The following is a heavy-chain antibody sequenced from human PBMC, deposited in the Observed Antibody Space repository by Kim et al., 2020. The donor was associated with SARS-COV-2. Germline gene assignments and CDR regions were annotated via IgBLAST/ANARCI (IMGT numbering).Heavy chain of an antibody. CDR1: GFTFSSYA. V-gene: IGHV3-23*01. D-gene: IGHD1-1*01. J-gene: IGHJ4*01. CDR3: AKRRGGGGPPEN. Sequence: GGSLRLSCAASGFTFSSYAMSWVRQAPGKGLECVSAISGSGGNTYYAGSVKGRFTISRDNSKNTLYLQMNSLRAEDTAVYYCAKRRGGGGPPENGGQGNLVNGS. CDR2: ISGSGGNT.